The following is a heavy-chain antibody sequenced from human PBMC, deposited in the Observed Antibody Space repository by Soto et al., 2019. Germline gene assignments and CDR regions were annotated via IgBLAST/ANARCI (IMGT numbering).Heavy chain of an antibody. J-gene: IGHJ6*02. CDR2: INQSGST. V-gene: IGHV4-34*01. Sequence: QVQLQQWGAGLLKPSETLSLTCAVYGGSFSDYYWSWIRQPPGKGLEWIGEINQSGSTNYNPSLKSRLTISVDTSKKQFSLKLTSVTAADTAVYYCARDTVTPGNGMDVWGQGTTVTVSS. CDR3: ARDTVTPGNGMDV. CDR1: GGSFSDYY. D-gene: IGHD4-17*01.